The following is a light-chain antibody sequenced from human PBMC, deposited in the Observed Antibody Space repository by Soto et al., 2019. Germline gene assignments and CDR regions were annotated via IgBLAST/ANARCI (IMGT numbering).Light chain of an antibody. J-gene: IGKJ4*01. CDR1: QGISSY. CDR3: QQLNSYPLT. Sequence: DIQLTQSPSFLSASVGDRVTITCRASQGISSYLAWYQQKPGKAPKLLIYAASTLQSGVPSRFSGSGSGTEFTLTISSLQPEDFATYYCQQLNSYPLTFGGGTMVEIK. V-gene: IGKV1-9*01. CDR2: AAS.